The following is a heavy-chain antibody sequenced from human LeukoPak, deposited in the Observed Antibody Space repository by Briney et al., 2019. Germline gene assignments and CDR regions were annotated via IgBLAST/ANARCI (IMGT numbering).Heavy chain of an antibody. Sequence: ASVKVSCKASGYTFTSYDINWVRHATGQGLEWMGWMSPNSGDTGYAQKFQDRVTMTRDTSISTAYMELNSLTSEDTAVYYCAKNVRDTGTFDYWGQGTLVTVSS. CDR3: AKNVRDTGTFDY. CDR2: MSPNSGDT. D-gene: IGHD5-18*01. V-gene: IGHV1-8*01. J-gene: IGHJ4*02. CDR1: GYTFTSYD.